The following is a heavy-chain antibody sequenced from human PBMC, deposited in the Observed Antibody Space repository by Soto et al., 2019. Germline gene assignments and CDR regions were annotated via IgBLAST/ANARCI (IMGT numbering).Heavy chain of an antibody. D-gene: IGHD1-26*01. CDR3: ARWVGASNWFDP. Sequence: AAVKVSCKASGYTFTGYHIHWVRQAPGQGLEWMGWINTNSGDTNYAQKFQGWVTMTRDTSINTAYMQLSRLTSDDTAVYYCARWVGASNWFDPWGQGTRVTVSS. CDR1: GYTFTGYH. CDR2: INTNSGDT. V-gene: IGHV1-2*04. J-gene: IGHJ5*02.